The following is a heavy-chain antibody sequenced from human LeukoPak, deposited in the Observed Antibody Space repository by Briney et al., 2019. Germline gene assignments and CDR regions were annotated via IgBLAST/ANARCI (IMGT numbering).Heavy chain of an antibody. D-gene: IGHD3-9*01. J-gene: IGHJ4*02. CDR2: MNPNSGNT. V-gene: IGHV1-8*03. Sequence: ASVKVSCKASGYTFTSYDINWVRQATGQGLEWMGWMNPNSGNTGYAQKFQGRVTITRNTSISTAYMELSSLRSEDTAVYYCARDSDVLRYFDWLGYFDYWGQGTLVTVSS. CDR1: GYTFTSYD. CDR3: ARDSDVLRYFDWLGYFDY.